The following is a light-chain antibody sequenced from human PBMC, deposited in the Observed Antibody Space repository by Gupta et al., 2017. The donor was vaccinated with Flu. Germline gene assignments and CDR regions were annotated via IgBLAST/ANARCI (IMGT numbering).Light chain of an antibody. Sequence: SSNIGAGYDVHWYQQLPGTAPKLLIYGNNNLPSGVPDRFSGSRSGTSASLAITGLQAEDEADYYCQSFDSSLTAHVFGAGTKVTVL. CDR1: SSNIGAGYD. CDR3: QSFDSSLTAHV. CDR2: GNN. J-gene: IGLJ1*01. V-gene: IGLV1-40*01.